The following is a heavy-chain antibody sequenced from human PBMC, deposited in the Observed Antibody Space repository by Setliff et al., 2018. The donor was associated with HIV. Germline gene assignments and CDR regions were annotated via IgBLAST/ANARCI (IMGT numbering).Heavy chain of an antibody. V-gene: IGHV3-23*01. D-gene: IGHD3-16*01. CDR3: AKVLYYDYVWGSYDPLYYFDY. CDR1: GFTFSSFA. Sequence: PGGSLRLSCAASGFTFSSFAMSWVRQAPGKGLEWVSTISASGGGTYNADSVKGRFTVSRDNAKNSLYLQMNSLRVEDTAVYYCAKVLYYDYVWGSYDPLYYFDYWGQGTLVTVSS. J-gene: IGHJ4*02. CDR2: ISASGGGT.